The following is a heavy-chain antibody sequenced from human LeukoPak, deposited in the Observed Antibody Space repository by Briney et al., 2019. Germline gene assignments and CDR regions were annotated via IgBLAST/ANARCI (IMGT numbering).Heavy chain of an antibody. J-gene: IGHJ5*02. Sequence: SETLSLTCGVYGGSFSGYYWSWIRQPPGKGLEWIGEINRSGSTNYNPSLKSRVTISVDTSKNQFSLKLSSVTAADTAVYYCARGPPPRYYYDSSGYYYVRFDPWGQGTLVTVSS. D-gene: IGHD3-22*01. CDR1: GGSFSGYY. CDR2: INRSGST. CDR3: ARGPPPRYYYDSSGYYYVRFDP. V-gene: IGHV4-34*01.